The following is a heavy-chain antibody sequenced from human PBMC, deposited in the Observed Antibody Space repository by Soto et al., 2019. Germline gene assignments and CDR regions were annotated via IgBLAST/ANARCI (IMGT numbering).Heavy chain of an antibody. Sequence: ASVKVSCKASGGTFSSYAISWVRQAPGQGLEWMGGIIPIFGTANYAQKFQGRVTITADESTSTAYMELSSLRSEDTAVYYCARLPSAGYYYDSSGYQQTRRDYWGQGTLVTVSS. V-gene: IGHV1-69*13. CDR1: GGTFSSYA. J-gene: IGHJ4*02. D-gene: IGHD3-22*01. CDR2: IIPIFGTA. CDR3: ARLPSAGYYYDSSGYQQTRRDY.